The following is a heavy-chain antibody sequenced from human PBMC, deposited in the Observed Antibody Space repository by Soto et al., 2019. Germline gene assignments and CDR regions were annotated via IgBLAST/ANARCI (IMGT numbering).Heavy chain of an antibody. CDR3: ARGRYGDY. J-gene: IGHJ4*02. D-gene: IGHD1-1*01. CDR2: ISAHNGNT. Sequence: QVHLVQSGAEVKKPGASVKVSCKGSGYAFTTYGITWVRQAPGQGLEWMGWISAHNGNTNYAQKLQGRVTVTRDTSTSTAYMELRSLRSDDTAVYYWARGRYGDYWGQGVLVTVSS. CDR1: GYAFTTYG. V-gene: IGHV1-18*01.